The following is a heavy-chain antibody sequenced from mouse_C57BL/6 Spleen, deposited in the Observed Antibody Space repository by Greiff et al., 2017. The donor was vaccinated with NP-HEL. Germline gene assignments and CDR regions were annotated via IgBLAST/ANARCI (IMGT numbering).Heavy chain of an antibody. V-gene: IGHV5-17*01. CDR3: ARGRPYYGSSYYAMDY. D-gene: IGHD1-1*01. CDR2: ISSGSSTI. Sequence: EVKVVESGGGLVKPGGSLKLSCAASGFTFSDYGMHWVRQAPEKGLEWVAYISSGSSTIYYADTVKGRFTISRDNAKNTLFLQMTSLRSEDTAMYYCARGRPYYGSSYYAMDYWGQGTSVTVSS. J-gene: IGHJ4*01. CDR1: GFTFSDYG.